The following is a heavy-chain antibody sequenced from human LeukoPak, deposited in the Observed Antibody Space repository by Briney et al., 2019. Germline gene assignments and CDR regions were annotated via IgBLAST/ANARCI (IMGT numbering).Heavy chain of an antibody. CDR3: ARDPVPGLYAFDI. Sequence: SETLSLTCTVSGGSISSYYWSWIRQPPGKGLEWIGYIYYSGSTNYNPSLKSRVTISVDTSKNQFSLKLSSVTAADTAVYYCARDPVPGLYAFDIWGQGTMVTVSS. CDR2: IYYSGST. D-gene: IGHD1-1*01. CDR1: GGSISSYY. J-gene: IGHJ3*02. V-gene: IGHV4-59*01.